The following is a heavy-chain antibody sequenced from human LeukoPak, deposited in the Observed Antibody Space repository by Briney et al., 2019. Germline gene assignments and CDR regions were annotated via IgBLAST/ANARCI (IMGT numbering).Heavy chain of an antibody. Sequence: ASVKVSCKASGYTFTGYYMHWVRQAPGQGLEWMGWINPNSGGTNYAQKFQGRVTMTRDTSISTAYMELSRLRSDDTAVYYCARGAVDPTYYDILTGTQMGGGDYWGQGTLVTVSS. CDR1: GYTFTGYY. V-gene: IGHV1-2*02. J-gene: IGHJ4*02. D-gene: IGHD3-9*01. CDR3: ARGAVDPTYYDILTGTQMGGGDY. CDR2: INPNSGGT.